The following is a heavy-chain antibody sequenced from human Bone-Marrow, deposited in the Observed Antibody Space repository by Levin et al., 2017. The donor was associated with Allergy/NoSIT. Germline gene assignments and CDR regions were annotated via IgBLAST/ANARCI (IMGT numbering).Heavy chain of an antibody. D-gene: IGHD5-18*01. Sequence: GSLRLSCTVSGASITSSSYYCGWVRQTPGKGLQWLGSVYHSGTTYHNPSLKSRVTVSVDTSKNQFFLKLNSVTAADTAIYYCTTGFSYGRFDFWGQGNLVTVSS. V-gene: IGHV4-39*01. CDR3: TTGFSYGRFDF. CDR2: VYHSGTT. CDR1: GASITSSSYY. J-gene: IGHJ4*02.